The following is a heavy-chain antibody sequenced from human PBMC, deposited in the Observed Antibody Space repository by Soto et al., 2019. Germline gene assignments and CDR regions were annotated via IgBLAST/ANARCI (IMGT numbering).Heavy chain of an antibody. CDR1: GGSISSYY. V-gene: IGHV4-59*01. J-gene: IGHJ1*01. CDR2: IYYSGST. CDR3: ARGQYQLLWDFQH. Sequence: SETLSLTCPVAGGSISSYYWSWIRPPPGKGLEWIGYIYYSGSTNYNPSLKSRVTISVDTSKNQFSLKLSSVTAADTAVYYCARGQYQLLWDFQHWGQGTLVTVSS. D-gene: IGHD2-2*01.